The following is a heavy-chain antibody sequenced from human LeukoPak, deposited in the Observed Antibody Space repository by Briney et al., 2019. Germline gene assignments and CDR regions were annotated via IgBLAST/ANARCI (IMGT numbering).Heavy chain of an antibody. Sequence: GESLKISCEGSGYSFTSYWIGWVPQMPGKGLEWMGIIYPGDSDTRYSPSFQGQVTISADKSISTAYLQWSSLKASDTAMYYCARSTRPKYSSSSWGGTLLENVGFDPWGQGTLVTVSS. CDR3: ARSTRPKYSSSSWGGTLLENVGFDP. CDR1: GYSFTSYW. D-gene: IGHD6-6*01. V-gene: IGHV5-51*01. CDR2: IYPGDSDT. J-gene: IGHJ5*02.